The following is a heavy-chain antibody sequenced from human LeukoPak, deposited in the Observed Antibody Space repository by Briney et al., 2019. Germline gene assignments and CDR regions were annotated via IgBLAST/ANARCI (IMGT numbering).Heavy chain of an antibody. CDR3: AKSRQQWLVELDY. J-gene: IGHJ4*02. V-gene: IGHV3-23*01. Sequence: GGSLRLSCAASGFTFSNFAMHWVRQAPGKGLEWVSGITGSGGSTYYADSVKGRFTISRDNSKNTLCLQMNSLRAEDTAVYYCAKSRQQWLVELDYWGQGALVTVSS. CDR2: ITGSGGST. D-gene: IGHD6-19*01. CDR1: GFTFSNFA.